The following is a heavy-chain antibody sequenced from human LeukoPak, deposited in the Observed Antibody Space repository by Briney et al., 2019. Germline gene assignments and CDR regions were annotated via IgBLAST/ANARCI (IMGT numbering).Heavy chain of an antibody. CDR3: ARRLRGLITYYFDY. D-gene: IGHD3-10*01. J-gene: IGHJ4*02. Sequence: GGSRRLSGAASGFTFSSYWRSWVRQAPGKGLEWVANIKQDGSEKYYVDSVKGRFTISRDNANNSLYLQMNSLRAEDTAVYYCARRLRGLITYYFDYWGQGTLVTVSS. CDR1: GFTFSSYW. V-gene: IGHV3-7*04. CDR2: IKQDGSEK.